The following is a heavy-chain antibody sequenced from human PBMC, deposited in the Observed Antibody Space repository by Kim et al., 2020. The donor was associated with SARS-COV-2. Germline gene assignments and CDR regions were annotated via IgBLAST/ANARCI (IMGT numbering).Heavy chain of an antibody. CDR3: GKDLVPGGLDV. Sequence: GGSLRLSCIVSGFTFNQYAMHWVRQAPGKGLEWVGGFSLDSNRIDYADSVKGRFTISRDFAKNSLFLQMNSLRVEDTALYYCGKDLVPGGLDVWGQGTTVTVSS. V-gene: IGHV3-9*01. CDR2: FSLDSNRI. J-gene: IGHJ6*02. D-gene: IGHD2-8*02. CDR1: GFTFNQYA.